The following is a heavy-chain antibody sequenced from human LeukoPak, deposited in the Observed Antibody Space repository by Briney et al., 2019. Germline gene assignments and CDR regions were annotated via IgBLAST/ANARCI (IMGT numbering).Heavy chain of an antibody. Sequence: PGRSLRLSCTASRFTFGDYAMSWVRQAPGKGLEWVGFIRSKAYGGTTEYAASVKGRFTISRDDSKSIAYLQMNSLKTEDTAVYYCTRDPSVGTEYYYGMDVWGQGTTVTVSS. CDR3: TRDPSVGTEYYYGMDV. D-gene: IGHD5-12*01. CDR1: RFTFGDYA. J-gene: IGHJ6*02. CDR2: IRSKAYGGTT. V-gene: IGHV3-49*04.